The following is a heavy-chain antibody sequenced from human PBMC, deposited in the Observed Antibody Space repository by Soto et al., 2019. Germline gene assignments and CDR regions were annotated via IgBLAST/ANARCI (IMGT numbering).Heavy chain of an antibody. CDR2: ISSDGSTT. CDR3: AGGGGSLNQGFEL. D-gene: IGHD1-26*01. J-gene: IGHJ4*02. V-gene: IGHV3-30*04. Sequence: PGGSLRLSCAASGFTFSSYSLHWVRQAPGKGLEWVAVISSDGSTTYYADSVKGRVTVSRDNSRNTLYLQMDSLRTADPAVYYGAGGGGSLNQGFELWGQGTLVTVSS. CDR1: GFTFSSYS.